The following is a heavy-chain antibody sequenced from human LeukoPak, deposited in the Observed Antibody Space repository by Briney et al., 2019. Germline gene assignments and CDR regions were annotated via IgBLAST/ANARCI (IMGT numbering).Heavy chain of an antibody. CDR1: GFTVSSNY. Sequence: GGTLRLSCAASGFTVSSNYMHWVRQAPGKGLEWVSIIYRNGVTFYADSVKGRFTISRDSSKNTLYLQMNSLRAEDTAVYYCARRADTAMVPGGYYYYYMDVWGKGTTVTISS. V-gene: IGHV3-53*01. CDR3: ARRADTAMVPGGYYYYYMDV. D-gene: IGHD5-18*01. J-gene: IGHJ6*03. CDR2: IYRNGVT.